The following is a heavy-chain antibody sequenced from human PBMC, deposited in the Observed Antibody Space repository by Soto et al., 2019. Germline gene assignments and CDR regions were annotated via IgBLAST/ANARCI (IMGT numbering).Heavy chain of an antibody. V-gene: IGHV3-30-3*01. CDR2: ISYDGSNK. J-gene: IGHJ6*02. D-gene: IGHD3-16*01. CDR3: ARVGLRSMGDGMDV. Sequence: GGSLRLSCAASGFTFSSYAMHWVRQAPGKGLEWVAVISYDGSNKYYADSVKGRFTISRDNSKNTLYLQMNSLRAEDTAVYYCARVGLRSMGDGMDVWGQGTTVTVSS. CDR1: GFTFSSYA.